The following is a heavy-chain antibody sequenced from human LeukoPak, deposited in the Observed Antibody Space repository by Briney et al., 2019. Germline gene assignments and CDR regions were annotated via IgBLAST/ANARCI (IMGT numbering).Heavy chain of an antibody. D-gene: IGHD6-13*01. V-gene: IGHV1-69*04. CDR3: ASSGSIAAANWFDP. CDR1: GGTFSSYA. Sequence: ASVKVSCKASGGTFSSYAISWVRQAPGQGLEWMGRIIPILGIANYAQKFQGRVTITADKSTSTAYMELSSLRSEDTAVYYCASSGSIAAANWFDPWGQGTLVTVSS. CDR2: IIPILGIA. J-gene: IGHJ5*02.